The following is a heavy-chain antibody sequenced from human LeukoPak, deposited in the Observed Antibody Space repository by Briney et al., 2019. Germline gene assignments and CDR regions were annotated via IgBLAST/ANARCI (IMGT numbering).Heavy chain of an antibody. D-gene: IGHD2-15*01. Sequence: GESLKISCKGSGYSFTSYWIGWVRQMSGKGLEWIGIIYPGDSDTKYSPSFQGQVTISADKSINTAYLQWSSLKASDTAIYYCVKNQEVYCSGGSCYPLSYDSWGQGTLVTVSS. CDR3: VKNQEVYCSGGSCYPLSYDS. J-gene: IGHJ4*02. CDR1: GYSFTSYW. CDR2: IYPGDSDT. V-gene: IGHV5-51*01.